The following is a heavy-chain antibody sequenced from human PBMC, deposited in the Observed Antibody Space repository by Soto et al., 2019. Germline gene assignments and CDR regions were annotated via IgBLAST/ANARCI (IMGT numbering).Heavy chain of an antibody. CDR2: ISSSNNFA. V-gene: IGHV3-11*06. CDR1: GFTFSDYY. Sequence: GGSLRLSCAAPGFTFSDYYMSWIRQAPGKGLEWVSYISSSNNFASYADSVKGRFTTSRDNAANSLFLQMNSLRAEDTAVYYCATYGATGSFDYWGQGARVTVSS. CDR3: ATYGATGSFDY. D-gene: IGHD1-26*01. J-gene: IGHJ4*02.